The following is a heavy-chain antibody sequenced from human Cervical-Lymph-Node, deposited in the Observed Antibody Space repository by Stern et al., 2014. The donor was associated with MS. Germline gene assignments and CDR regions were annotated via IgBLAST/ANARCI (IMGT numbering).Heavy chain of an antibody. CDR1: GFSFSTYS. D-gene: IGHD2-2*03. V-gene: IGHV3-21*06. CDR3: ARGRLDKFLFDY. CDR2: ISSIGNYI. J-gene: IGHJ4*02. Sequence: EVQLVESGGGLVKPGGSLRLSCAASGFSFSTYSMHWVRLAPGMGLEWVSSISSIGNYIYYADSVKGRFTISRDNVNNSLYLQMNSLRAEDTAVYYCARGRLDKFLFDYWGQGGRVSVSS.